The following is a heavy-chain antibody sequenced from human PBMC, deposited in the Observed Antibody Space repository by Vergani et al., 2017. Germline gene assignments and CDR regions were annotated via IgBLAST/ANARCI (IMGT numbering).Heavy chain of an antibody. CDR3: ARRSSGSYGY. V-gene: IGHV4-39*01. Sequence: QLQLQESGPGLVKPSETLSLTCTVSGGSTSSSSYYWGWIRQPPGKGLEWIGSIYYSGSTYYNPSLKSRVTISVDTSKNQFSLKLSSVTSADTAVYYCARRSSGSYGYWGQGTLVTVSS. D-gene: IGHD1-26*01. J-gene: IGHJ4*02. CDR2: IYYSGST. CDR1: GGSTSSSSYY.